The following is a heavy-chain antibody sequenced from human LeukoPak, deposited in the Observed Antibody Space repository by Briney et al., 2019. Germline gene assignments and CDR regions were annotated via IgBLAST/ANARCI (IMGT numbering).Heavy chain of an antibody. CDR3: ARDLSFSPDH. CDR1: GFIFSSYA. CDR2: VSPDGNLA. Sequence: PGGSLRLSCAASGFIFSSYAMSWVRQAPGKGPVWVAHVSPDGNLANYADSVKGRFIISRDNAKNTLFLQMNSLRAEDTAVYYCARDLSFSPDHWGQGTLVTVSS. J-gene: IGHJ4*02. V-gene: IGHV3-74*01.